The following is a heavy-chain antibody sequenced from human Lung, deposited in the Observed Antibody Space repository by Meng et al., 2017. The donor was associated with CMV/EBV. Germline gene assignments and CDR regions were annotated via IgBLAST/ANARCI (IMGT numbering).Heavy chain of an antibody. CDR2: IYYIGST. Sequence: SETLSLXCTVSGGSISSGDYYWTWIRQHPGKGLEWIGNIYYIGSTYYNPSLKSRVTISVDTSKTQFSLKLRSVTAADTAVYYCARDKVGDGSGHGMDVWGQGXTVTFSS. D-gene: IGHD3-3*01. V-gene: IGHV4-31*03. CDR1: GGSISSGDYY. CDR3: ARDKVGDGSGHGMDV. J-gene: IGHJ6*02.